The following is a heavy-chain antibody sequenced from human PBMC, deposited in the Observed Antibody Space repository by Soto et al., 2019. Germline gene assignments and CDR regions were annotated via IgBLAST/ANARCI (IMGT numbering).Heavy chain of an antibody. D-gene: IGHD3-10*01. V-gene: IGHV5-51*01. J-gene: IGHJ6*02. CDR3: ARTTSSGSGSYYNVYYYYYGMDV. CDR1: GYSFTSYW. Sequence: EVQLVQSGAEVKKPGESLQISCKGSGYSFTSYWIGWVRQMPGKGLEWMGIIYPGDSDTRYSPSFQGQVTISADKSISTAYLQWSSLKASDTAMYYCARTTSSGSGSYYNVYYYYYGMDVWGQGTTVTVSS. CDR2: IYPGDSDT.